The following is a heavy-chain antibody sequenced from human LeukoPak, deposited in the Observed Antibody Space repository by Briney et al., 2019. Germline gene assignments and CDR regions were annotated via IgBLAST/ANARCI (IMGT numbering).Heavy chain of an antibody. D-gene: IGHD3-22*01. CDR3: AKDLRDYDSIGYDGYFFDY. CDR1: GFTLSSYA. V-gene: IGHV3-23*01. J-gene: IGHJ4*02. Sequence: GGSLRLSCAASGFTLSSYAMSWVRQAPGKGLEWVSAISGSGGSTYYADSVKGRFTISRDNSKNTLYLQMNSLRAENTAVYYCAKDLRDYDSIGYDGYFFDYWGQGTLVTVSS. CDR2: ISGSGGST.